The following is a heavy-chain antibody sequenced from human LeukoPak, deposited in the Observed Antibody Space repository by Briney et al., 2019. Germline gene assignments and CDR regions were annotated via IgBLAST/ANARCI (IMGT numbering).Heavy chain of an antibody. D-gene: IGHD3-10*01. Sequence: GASVKVSCKASGYIFTGYYIHWVQLAPGQGLEWMGWINPDSGGTFYAQKFQGRVTMTRDTSIGTAHMELSRLRSDDTAVYYCTRGTSGAYPVYYEMHVWGQGTTVTVSS. CDR3: TRGTSGAYPVYYEMHV. CDR1: GYIFTGYY. CDR2: INPDSGGT. V-gene: IGHV1-2*02. J-gene: IGHJ6*02.